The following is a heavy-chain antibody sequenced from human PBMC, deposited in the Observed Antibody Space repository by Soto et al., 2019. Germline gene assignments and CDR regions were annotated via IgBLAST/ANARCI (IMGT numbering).Heavy chain of an antibody. CDR2: MYHSGSP. CDR1: GGSISTGDFS. J-gene: IGHJ5*02. CDR3: ARTRGNVVGLNLEATYFDP. V-gene: IGHV4-31*03. Sequence: QVQLQESGPGLVKPSQTLSLTCTVSGGSISTGDFSWTWIRQHPGKGLEWIGVMYHSGSPYYNPSLKSRLTISVAPAKSQCSLRLSSVTAAATAVYYCARTRGNVVGLNLEATYFDPWGRGTLVTVSS. D-gene: IGHD2-21*01.